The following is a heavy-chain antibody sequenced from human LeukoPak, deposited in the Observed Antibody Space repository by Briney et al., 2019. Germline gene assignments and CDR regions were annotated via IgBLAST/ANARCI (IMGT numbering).Heavy chain of an antibody. CDR2: ISGSDVTT. V-gene: IGHV3-23*01. D-gene: IGHD5-18*01. CDR1: GFTFSSYA. J-gene: IGHJ4*02. CDR3: ARIYSYAHRYFDY. Sequence: PGGSLRLSCAASGFTFSSYAMSWVRQAPGKGLEWVSAISGSDVTTYYADSVKGRFTISRNNSKHTLHLQMNSLRAEDTAVYYCARIYSYAHRYFDYWGQGTLVTVSS.